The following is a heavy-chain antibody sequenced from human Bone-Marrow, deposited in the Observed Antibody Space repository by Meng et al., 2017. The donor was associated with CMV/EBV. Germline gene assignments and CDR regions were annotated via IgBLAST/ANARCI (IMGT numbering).Heavy chain of an antibody. CDR2: IYSGGST. J-gene: IGHJ2*01. V-gene: IGHV3-53*05. D-gene: IGHD6-6*01. Sequence: GESLKISCAASGFTVSSNYMSWVRQAPGKGLEWVSVIYSGGSTYYADSVKGRFTISRDNSKNTLYLQMNSLRAEDTAVYYCARSPSIAARPSSYFDLWGRGTLVTVSS. CDR1: GFTVSSNY. CDR3: ARSPSIAARPSSYFDL.